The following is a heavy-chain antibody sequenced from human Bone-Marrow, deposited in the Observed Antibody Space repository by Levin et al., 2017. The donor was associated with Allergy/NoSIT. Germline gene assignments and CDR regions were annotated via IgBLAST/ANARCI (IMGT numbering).Heavy chain of an antibody. D-gene: IGHD1-14*01. CDR2: ISHDGSNK. Sequence: GGSLRLSCAASGFTFSTYAMHWVRQAPGKGLEWVALISHDGSNKFYADSVRGRFTISRDNSKNTLYLQMNTLRPADTAVYSCVRGAYRGLDYWGQGTLVTVSS. V-gene: IGHV3-30*04. CDR1: GFTFSTYA. J-gene: IGHJ4*02. CDR3: VRGAYRGLDY.